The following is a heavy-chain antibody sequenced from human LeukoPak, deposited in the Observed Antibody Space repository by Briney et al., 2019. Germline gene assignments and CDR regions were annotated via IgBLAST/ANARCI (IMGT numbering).Heavy chain of an antibody. CDR3: AKGLRGDLPTASDY. D-gene: IGHD3-16*01. CDR2: ISYDGSDI. J-gene: IGHJ4*02. V-gene: IGHV3-30*18. Sequence: GRSLRLSCAASGFTFGSYGMHWVRQAPGKGLEWVALISYDGSDIYYADSVKGRFTISRDNSKKTLYLQMNSLRDEDTAVYYCAKGLRGDLPTASDYWGQGTLVTVSS. CDR1: GFTFGSYG.